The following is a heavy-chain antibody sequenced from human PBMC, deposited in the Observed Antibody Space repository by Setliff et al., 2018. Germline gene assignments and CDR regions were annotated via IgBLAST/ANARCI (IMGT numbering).Heavy chain of an antibody. Sequence: GGSLRLSCSVSGITFKNAWMTWVRQAPGQVPEWVGRIKSSREGATSDYVSPAKGRFTISRDDSKNMIYLQMNNLKTEDTGFYYCTKGPRDSRNYLNWFDPWGQGTLVTVSS. CDR3: TKGPRDSRNYLNWFDP. J-gene: IGHJ5*02. D-gene: IGHD4-4*01. CDR2: IKSSREGATS. CDR1: GITFKNAW. V-gene: IGHV3-15*01.